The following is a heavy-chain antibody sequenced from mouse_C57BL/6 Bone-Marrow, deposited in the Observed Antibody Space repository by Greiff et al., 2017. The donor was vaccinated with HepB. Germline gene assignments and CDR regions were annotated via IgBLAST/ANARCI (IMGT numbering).Heavy chain of an antibody. CDR3: ARRYYGKLFAY. CDR2: IYPRSGNT. Sequence: QVQLQQSGAELARPGASVKLSCKASGYTFTSYGISWVKQRTGQGLEWIGEIYPRSGNTYYNEKFKGRATLTADKSSSTAYMELRSLTSEDSAVYFCARRYYGKLFAYWGQGTLVTVSA. V-gene: IGHV1-81*01. J-gene: IGHJ3*01. CDR1: GYTFTSYG. D-gene: IGHD2-1*01.